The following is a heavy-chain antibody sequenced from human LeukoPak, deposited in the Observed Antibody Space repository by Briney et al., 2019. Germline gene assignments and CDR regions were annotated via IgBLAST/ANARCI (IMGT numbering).Heavy chain of an antibody. J-gene: IGHJ6*04. CDR2: IYHSGST. V-gene: IGHV4-38-2*02. CDR3: ARGASFLQWLGPAFDI. D-gene: IGHD3-3*01. Sequence: SETLSLTCTVSGYSISIDYYWGWIRQPPGKGLEWIGSIYHSGSTYYNPSLKSRVTISVDTSKNQFSLKLSSVTAADTAVYYCARGASFLQWLGPAFDIWGKGTTVTVSS. CDR1: GYSISIDYY.